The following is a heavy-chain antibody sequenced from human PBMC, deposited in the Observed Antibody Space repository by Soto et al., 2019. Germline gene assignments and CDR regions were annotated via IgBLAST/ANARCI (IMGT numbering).Heavy chain of an antibody. D-gene: IGHD4-17*01. CDR2: ISYHGSDK. CDR1: GFTFSNYG. J-gene: IGHJ4*02. Sequence: QVQLVESGGGVVQPGRSLRLSCAASGFTFSNYGMHWVRQAPGKGLEWVAVISYHGSDKYYADSVKGRFTSSRDNSKNTLYLQMDSLRAEDTAVYYCAKDHLTTTLTTVGYWAQGTLVTVSS. V-gene: IGHV3-30*18. CDR3: AKDHLTTTLTTVGY.